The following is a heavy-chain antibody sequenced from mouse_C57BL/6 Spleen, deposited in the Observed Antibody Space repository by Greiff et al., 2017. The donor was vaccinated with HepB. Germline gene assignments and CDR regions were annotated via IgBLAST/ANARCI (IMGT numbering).Heavy chain of an antibody. CDR3: ARAGLDY. CDR2: INPNNGGT. J-gene: IGHJ2*01. Sequence: EVKLMESGPELVKPGASVKISCKASGYTFTDYYMNWVKQSHGKSLEWIGDINPNNGGTSYNQKFKGKATLTVDKSSSTAYMELRSLTSEDSAVYYCARAGLDYWGQGTTLTVSS. CDR1: GYTFTDYY. V-gene: IGHV1-26*01.